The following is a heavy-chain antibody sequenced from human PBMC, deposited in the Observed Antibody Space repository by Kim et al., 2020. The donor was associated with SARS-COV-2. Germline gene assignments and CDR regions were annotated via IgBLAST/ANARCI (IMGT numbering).Heavy chain of an antibody. CDR2: INPNSGGT. J-gene: IGHJ3*02. D-gene: IGHD3-10*01. CDR1: GYTFTGYY. CDR3: ARWGSSHMVRYRDAFDI. Sequence: ASVKVSCKASGYTFTGYYMHWVRQAPGQGLEWMGRINPNSGGTNYAQKFQGRVTMTRDTSISTAYMELSRLRSDDTAVYYCARWGSSHMVRYRDAFDIWGQGTMVTVSS. V-gene: IGHV1-2*06.